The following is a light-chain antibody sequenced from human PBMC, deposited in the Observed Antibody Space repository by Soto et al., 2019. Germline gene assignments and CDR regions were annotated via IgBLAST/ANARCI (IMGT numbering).Light chain of an antibody. CDR3: CSYAGSSTLYVV. CDR2: EGS. CDR1: ASDIGGYSF. V-gene: IGLV2-23*01. Sequence: QSALTQPPSASGSPGQSVAISCTGTASDIGGYSFVSWYQQYPGKAPKLMIYEGSKRPSGVSNRFSGSKSGNTASLTISGLQAEDESDYYCCSYAGSSTLYVVFGGGTKLTVL. J-gene: IGLJ2*01.